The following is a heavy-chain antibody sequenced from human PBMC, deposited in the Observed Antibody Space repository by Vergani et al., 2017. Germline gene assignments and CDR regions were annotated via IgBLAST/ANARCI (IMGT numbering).Heavy chain of an antibody. Sequence: QVQLVESGGGVVQPGGSLILSCAASGFTFNSYGMHWVRQAPGKGLEWVASIRSDESRRYYGDSMEGPSTISRDNSKNTLYLQMKSLRPEDTAVYYCAKEGGGYCSGGTCYPEYWGQGTLVIVSS. CDR1: GFTFNSYG. CDR2: IRSDESRR. J-gene: IGHJ4*02. CDR3: AKEGGGYCSGGTCYPEY. D-gene: IGHD2-15*01. V-gene: IGHV3-30*02.